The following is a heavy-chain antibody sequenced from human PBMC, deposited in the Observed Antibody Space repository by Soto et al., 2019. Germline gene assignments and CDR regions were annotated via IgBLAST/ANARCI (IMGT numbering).Heavy chain of an antibody. CDR1: GFSIGSSA. D-gene: IGHD2-15*01. Sequence: EVQLLESGGGLVQPGGSLRLSCAASGFSIGSSAWTWVRQAPGKGLDWVSTIGGNGVTTFYADSVKGRFTISRDISRNTVFLQMSSLRAEGTALYYCAKSSRYCSGGGCFYYFDYWGQGTLVTVSS. V-gene: IGHV3-23*01. CDR2: IGGNGVTT. CDR3: AKSSRYCSGGGCFYYFDY. J-gene: IGHJ4*02.